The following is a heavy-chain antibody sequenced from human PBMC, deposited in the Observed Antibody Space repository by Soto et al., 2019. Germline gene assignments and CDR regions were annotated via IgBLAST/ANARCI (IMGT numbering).Heavy chain of an antibody. CDR2: INPNGGST. V-gene: IGHV1-46*01. CDR3: ARSLLQGDF. D-gene: IGHD2-21*01. Sequence: QVQLVQSGAEVKKPGASVKVSCKASGYTFIHYYIHWVRQAPGQGLEWMAIINPNGGSTNYAQKFRGRVTVTSDTSTTTVSMELNGLGSVDTAVYFCARSLLQGDFWGLGSLVSVSS. J-gene: IGHJ4*02. CDR1: GYTFIHYY.